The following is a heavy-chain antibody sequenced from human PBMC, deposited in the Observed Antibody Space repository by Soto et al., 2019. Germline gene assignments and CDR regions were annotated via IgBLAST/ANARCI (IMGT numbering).Heavy chain of an antibody. D-gene: IGHD6-6*01. CDR1: GFSFRTFA. CDR3: ANFQAARPFYPDGVDV. CDR2: ISAGGGQT. Sequence: GGSLRLSCAASGFSFRTFAMSWVRQAPGKGLEWVSGISAGGGQTYYADSVKGRFTISRDNSRNTLYLQMNSLRAEDTAVYYCANFQAARPFYPDGVDVWGQGTTVTVSS. J-gene: IGHJ6*02. V-gene: IGHV3-23*01.